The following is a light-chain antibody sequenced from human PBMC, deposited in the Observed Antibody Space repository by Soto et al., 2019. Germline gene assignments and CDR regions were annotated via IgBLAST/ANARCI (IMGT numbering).Light chain of an antibody. CDR2: EVS. CDR3: CSYAGSSTSLVV. Sequence: QSALTQPASVSGSPGQSITISCNGTSSDVGSYNLVSWYQQHPGKAPKLMIYEVSKRPSGVSNRFSGSKSGNTASLTISGLQAEDEADYYCCSYAGSSTSLVVFGGGTKLTVL. J-gene: IGLJ2*01. CDR1: SSDVGSYNL. V-gene: IGLV2-23*02.